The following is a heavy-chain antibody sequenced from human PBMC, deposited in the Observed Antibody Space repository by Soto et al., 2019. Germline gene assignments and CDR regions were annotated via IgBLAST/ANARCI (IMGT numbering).Heavy chain of an antibody. CDR1: GFTFSNYA. Sequence: PGGSLILSCAASGFTFSNYAMTWVRQAPGKGLEWVSAIGGSGATTHYADSVKGRFTISRDNSRNTLFLQMNSLRAEDTALYYCAKTRGSCYSGLGNWGLGTLVTVSS. J-gene: IGHJ4*02. CDR2: IGGSGATT. V-gene: IGHV3-23*01. CDR3: AKTRGSCYSGLGN. D-gene: IGHD2-15*01.